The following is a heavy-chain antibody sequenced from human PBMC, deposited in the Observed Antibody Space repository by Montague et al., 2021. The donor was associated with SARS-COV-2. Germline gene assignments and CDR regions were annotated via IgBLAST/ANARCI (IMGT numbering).Heavy chain of an antibody. CDR2: ISYDGSNK. V-gene: IGHV3-30*18. CDR3: AKVSYGSGSYYFDY. Sequence: SLRLSCAASGLTFSSYGMHWVRQAPGKGLEWVAVISYDGSNKYYADSVKGRFTISRDNSKNTLYLQMNSLRAEDTALYYCAKVSYGSGSYYFDYWGQGTLVTVSS. D-gene: IGHD3-10*01. J-gene: IGHJ4*02. CDR1: GLTFSSYG.